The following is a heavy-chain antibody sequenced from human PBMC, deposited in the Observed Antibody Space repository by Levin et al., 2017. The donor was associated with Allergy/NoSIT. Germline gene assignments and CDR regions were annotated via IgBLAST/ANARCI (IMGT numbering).Heavy chain of an antibody. CDR2: ISSSSSYI. CDR1: GFTFSSYS. J-gene: IGHJ6*02. Sequence: GESLKISCAASGFTFSSYSMNWVRQAPGKGLEWVSSISSSSSYIYYADSVKGRFTISRDNAKNSLYLQMNSLRAEDTAVYYCARDTPRDIVVVPAAIRDYGMDVWGQGTTVTVSS. D-gene: IGHD2-2*02. CDR3: ARDTPRDIVVVPAAIRDYGMDV. V-gene: IGHV3-21*01.